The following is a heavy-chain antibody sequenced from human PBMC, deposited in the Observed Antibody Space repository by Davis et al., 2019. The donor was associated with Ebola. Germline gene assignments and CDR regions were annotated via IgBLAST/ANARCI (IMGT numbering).Heavy chain of an antibody. J-gene: IGHJ6*02. Sequence: ESLKISCAASGCTFSSYARSWIRQPPGKGLEWIGYIYYSGSTNYNPSLKSRVTISVDTSKNQFSLKLSSVTAADTAVYYCARSETNYYYGMDVWGQGTTVTVSS. V-gene: IGHV4-59*01. CDR2: IYYSGST. CDR3: ARSETNYYYGMDV. CDR1: GCTFSSYA.